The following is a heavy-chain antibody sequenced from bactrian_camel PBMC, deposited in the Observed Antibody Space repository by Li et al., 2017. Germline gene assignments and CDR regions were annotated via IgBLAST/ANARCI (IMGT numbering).Heavy chain of an antibody. V-gene: IGHV3-2*01. CDR1: GINFSGSY. J-gene: IGHJ4*01. D-gene: IGHD3*01. CDR2: IATWSTNL. Sequence: HVQLVESGGGSVQPGGTLRLSCAAPGINFSGSYMSWFRQAPGKGLEWVSSIATWSTNLYYADSVKGRFTISRDNAENTLYLQMNDLKEEDTAMYFCAKGVNSQNGYAWDPYTRGQGTQVTVS. CDR3: AKGVNSQNGYAWDPYT.